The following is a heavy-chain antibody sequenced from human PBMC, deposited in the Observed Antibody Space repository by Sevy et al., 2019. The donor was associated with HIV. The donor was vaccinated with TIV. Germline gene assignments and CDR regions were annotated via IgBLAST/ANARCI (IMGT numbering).Heavy chain of an antibody. D-gene: IGHD3-9*01. CDR1: GFTFGDYT. Sequence: GGSLRLSCAASGFTFGDYTMHWVRQTPGKGLEWVSLMSWDGARRDYADSVKGRFTISRETSKNSLFLQMNNLGTEDTALYYCAGSLGLVTILDHWGQGTLVTVSS. CDR2: MSWDGARR. CDR3: AGSLGLVTILDH. J-gene: IGHJ4*02. V-gene: IGHV3-43*01.